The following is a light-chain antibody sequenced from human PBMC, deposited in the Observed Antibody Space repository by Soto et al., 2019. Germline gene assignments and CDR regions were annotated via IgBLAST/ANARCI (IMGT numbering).Light chain of an antibody. Sequence: DIPLTQSPSFLSASVGDRVTITCRASQGISSYLAWYQQKPGKAPKLLIYAASTLQSGVPSRFSGSGSGTDFTLTISSLQPEDFATYYCQQRNSYPRTFGQGTKVEIK. J-gene: IGKJ1*01. V-gene: IGKV1-9*01. CDR1: QGISSY. CDR3: QQRNSYPRT. CDR2: AAS.